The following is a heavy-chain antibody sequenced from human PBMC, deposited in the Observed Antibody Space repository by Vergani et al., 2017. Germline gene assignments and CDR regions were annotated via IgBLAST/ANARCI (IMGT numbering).Heavy chain of an antibody. CDR3: AKVGRSEVAGTFGAFDI. D-gene: IGHD6-19*01. Sequence: EVQLLESGGDLVQPGGSLRLSCAALGFTFIMHAMSWVRQAPGKGLEWVSTLSASDRRTHYADSVKGRFTISRDNSKNTLFLHMNSLRPDDTAVYYCAKVGRSEVAGTFGAFDIWGQGTMVTVSS. CDR2: LSASDRRT. V-gene: IGHV3-23*01. CDR1: GFTFIMHA. J-gene: IGHJ3*02.